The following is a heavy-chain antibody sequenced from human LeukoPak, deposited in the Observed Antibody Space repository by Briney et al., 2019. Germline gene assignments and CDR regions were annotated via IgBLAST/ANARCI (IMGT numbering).Heavy chain of an antibody. J-gene: IGHJ4*02. CDR2: VTWNSGVI. V-gene: IGHV3-9*01. CDR3: AKANSGFTSSLDY. D-gene: IGHD2-2*01. CDR1: GFTFSDYS. Sequence: GGSLRLSCAASGFTFSDYSMSWIRQAPGKGLEWVSGVTWNSGVIGYADSVKGRFTISRDNAESSLSLQMNSLRPEDTAFYYCAKANSGFTSSLDYWGQGTLVTVSS.